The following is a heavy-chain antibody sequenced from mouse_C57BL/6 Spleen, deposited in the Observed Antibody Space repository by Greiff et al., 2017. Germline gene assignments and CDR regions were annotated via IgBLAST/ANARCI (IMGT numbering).Heavy chain of an antibody. CDR2: ISYDGSN. J-gene: IGHJ4*01. CDR3: ARDLGLNYYGSSYVYAMDY. CDR1: GYSITSGYY. D-gene: IGHD1-1*01. Sequence: EVKLMESGPGLVKPSQSLSLTCSVTGYSITSGYYWNWIRQFPGNKLEWMGYISYDGSNNYNPSLKNRISITRDTSKNQFFLKLNSVTTEDTATYYCARDLGLNYYGSSYVYAMDYWGQGTSVTVSS. V-gene: IGHV3-6*01.